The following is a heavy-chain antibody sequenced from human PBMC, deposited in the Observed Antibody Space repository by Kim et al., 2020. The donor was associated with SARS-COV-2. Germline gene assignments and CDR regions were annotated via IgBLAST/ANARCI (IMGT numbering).Heavy chain of an antibody. D-gene: IGHD2-2*01. CDR2: TI. V-gene: IGHV3-48*02. CDR3: TRGPCTAIDY. J-gene: IGHJ4*02. Sequence: TIYYADSVKGRFTISRDNAKNSLYLQMNSLRDEDTAMYYCTRGPCTAIDYWGQGTLVTVSS.